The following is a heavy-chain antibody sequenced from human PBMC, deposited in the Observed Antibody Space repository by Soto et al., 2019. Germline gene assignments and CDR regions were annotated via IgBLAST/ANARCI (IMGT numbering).Heavy chain of an antibody. CDR1: GFTFSSYA. Sequence: EVQLLESGGGLVQPGGSLRLSCAASGFTFSSYAMSWVRQAPGKGLEWVSVISGTGDSTYYADSVKGRFTISRDNSKNTLYLQMNSLRAEDTAVYYCAKRGSGGWFNPWGQGTLVTVSS. CDR2: ISGTGDST. V-gene: IGHV3-23*01. D-gene: IGHD2-15*01. J-gene: IGHJ5*02. CDR3: AKRGSGGWFNP.